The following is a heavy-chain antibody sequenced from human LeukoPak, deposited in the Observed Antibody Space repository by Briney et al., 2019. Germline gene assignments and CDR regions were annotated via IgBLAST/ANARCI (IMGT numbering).Heavy chain of an antibody. J-gene: IGHJ4*02. V-gene: IGHV4-39*02. Sequence: SETLSLTCIVSGGSISSSSYYWGWIRQPPGKGLEWIGSIYYSGSSYYNPSLKSRVTISVDTSKNQFSLKLSSVTAADTAVYYCARDRGGGVFDYWGQGTLVTVSS. CDR2: IYYSGSS. CDR3: ARDRGGGVFDY. CDR1: GGSISSSSYY. D-gene: IGHD3-10*01.